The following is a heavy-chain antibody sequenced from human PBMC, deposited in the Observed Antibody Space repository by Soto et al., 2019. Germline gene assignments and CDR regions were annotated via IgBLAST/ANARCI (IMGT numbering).Heavy chain of an antibody. CDR2: ISGSGGST. D-gene: IGHD6-19*01. J-gene: IGHJ5*02. CDR3: ARMQWYRFDP. Sequence: PGGSLRLSCAASGFTFSSYAMSWVRQAPGKGLEWVSGISGSGGSTYYADSVKGRFTISRDNSKNTLYLQMNSLRAEDTAVYYCARMQWYRFDPWGQGTLVTVSS. CDR1: GFTFSSYA. V-gene: IGHV3-23*01.